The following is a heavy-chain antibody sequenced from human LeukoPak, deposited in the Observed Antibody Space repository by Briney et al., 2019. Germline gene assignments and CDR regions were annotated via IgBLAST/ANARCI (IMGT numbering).Heavy chain of an antibody. J-gene: IGHJ4*02. D-gene: IGHD5-24*01. V-gene: IGHV3-30-3*01. CDR3: ARDPSRDGYNSLYDY. CDR1: GFTFSTYP. CDR2: ISYDGSNK. Sequence: PGGSLRLSCAASGFTFSTYPMHWVRQAPGKGLEWVAVISYDGSNKYCADSVRGRFTISRDNSKNTLYLQMNSLRTGDTAVYYCARDPSRDGYNSLYDYWGQGTLVTVSS.